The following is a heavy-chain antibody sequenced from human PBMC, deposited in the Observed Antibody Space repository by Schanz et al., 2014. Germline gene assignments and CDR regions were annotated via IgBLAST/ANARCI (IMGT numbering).Heavy chain of an antibody. V-gene: IGHV4-4*02. J-gene: IGHJ5*02. D-gene: IGHD5-18*01. CDR3: ARRSVSPSGNSYGYVVAWFDP. CDR1: GGSISSSNW. CDR2: IYHSGRT. Sequence: QVQLQESGPGLVKPSGTLSLTCAVSGGSISSSNWWSWVRQPPGKGLEWIGEIYHSGRTNYKPSLKGRVPISANKSKNQFPLKRRSVTAADTAVYYCARRSVSPSGNSYGYVVAWFDPWGQGTLVTVSS.